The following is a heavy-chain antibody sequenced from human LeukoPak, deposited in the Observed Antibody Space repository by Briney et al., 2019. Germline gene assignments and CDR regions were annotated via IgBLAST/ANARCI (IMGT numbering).Heavy chain of an antibody. CDR2: LIPIFGSA. CDR3: ARDFLYYDSSGYYYAAGETGFDY. Sequence: SVKASCKASGGTFSSYAIRWVRQAPGQRLEWRGGLIPIFGSANYAQKFQGRVTITADKSTSTAYMELNSLTSEDTAVYYCARDFLYYDSSGYYYAAGETGFDYWGQGTLVTVSS. V-gene: IGHV1-69*06. D-gene: IGHD3-22*01. CDR1: GGTFSSYA. J-gene: IGHJ4*02.